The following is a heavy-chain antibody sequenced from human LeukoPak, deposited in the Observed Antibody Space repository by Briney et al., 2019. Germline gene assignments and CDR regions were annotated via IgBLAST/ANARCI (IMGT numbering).Heavy chain of an antibody. Sequence: GRSLRLSCAASRFTFSACGMHWVRQAPGKGLEWVAAISFDGSHKYYADSVKGRFTISRDNSMNTLYLQMSSLRAEDTAVYYCAKGTAVDRQYFENWGQGTLVTVSS. CDR3: AKGTAVDRQYFEN. D-gene: IGHD1-1*01. J-gene: IGHJ4*02. CDR1: RFTFSACG. V-gene: IGHV3-30*18. CDR2: ISFDGSHK.